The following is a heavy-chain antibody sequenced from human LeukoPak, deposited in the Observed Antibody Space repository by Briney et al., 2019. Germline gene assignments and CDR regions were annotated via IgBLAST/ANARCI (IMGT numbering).Heavy chain of an antibody. CDR3: AKDRRWEEIGYYFDY. J-gene: IGHJ4*02. CDR2: ISGSGGST. D-gene: IGHD1-26*01. Sequence: GGSLRLSCAASGFTFSNFAMTWVRQAPGKGLEWVSAISGSGGSTYYADSVKGRFTISRDNSKNTLYLQMNSLRAEDTAVYYCAKDRRWEEIGYYFDYWGQGTLVTVSS. V-gene: IGHV3-23*01. CDR1: GFTFSNFA.